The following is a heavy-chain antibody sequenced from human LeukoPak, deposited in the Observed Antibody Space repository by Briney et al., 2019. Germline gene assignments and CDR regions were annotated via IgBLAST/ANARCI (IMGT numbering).Heavy chain of an antibody. D-gene: IGHD3-3*01. J-gene: IGHJ6*03. V-gene: IGHV4-34*01. CDR3: ARDTRVPYYDFWSGAYYYMDV. CDR2: INDSGGT. Sequence: SETLSLTCAVYGGTFSRYYWSWIRQPPGKGLEWIGEINDSGGTYYNPSLKSRVTISVDTSKNQFSLKLSSVTAADTAVYYCARDTRVPYYDFWSGAYYYMDVWGKGTTVTVSS. CDR1: GGTFSRYY.